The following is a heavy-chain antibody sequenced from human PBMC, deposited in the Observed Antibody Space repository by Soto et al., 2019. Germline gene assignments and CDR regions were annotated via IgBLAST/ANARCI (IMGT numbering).Heavy chain of an antibody. V-gene: IGHV3-11*01. J-gene: IGHJ4*02. CDR3: ARLPPPSCTGGSCSPY. D-gene: IGHD2-15*01. CDR2: ISTNGRYI. CDR1: GFTFSDYY. Sequence: GGSLRLSCVASGFTFSDYYMSWIRQTPGKGLEWASYISTNGRYIYYADSVKGRFTISRDNTKNSLYLRMNSLRAEDTAVYYCARLPPPSCTGGSCSPYWGQGTLVTVSS.